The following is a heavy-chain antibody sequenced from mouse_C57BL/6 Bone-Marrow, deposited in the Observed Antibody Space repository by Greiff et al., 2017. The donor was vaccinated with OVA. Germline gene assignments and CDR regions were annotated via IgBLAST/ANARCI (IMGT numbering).Heavy chain of an antibody. D-gene: IGHD6-5*01. CDR3: ARLCDDVGYFDV. CDR1: EYEFPSHD. CDR2: INSDGGST. V-gene: IGHV5-2*01. Sequence: EVHLVESGGGLVQPGESLKLSCESNEYEFPSHDMSWVRTTPEKRLELVAAINSDGGSTYYPDTMERRCIISRDNTKKTLYLQMSSLRSEDTALYYCARLCDDVGYFDVWGTGTTVTVSS. J-gene: IGHJ1*03.